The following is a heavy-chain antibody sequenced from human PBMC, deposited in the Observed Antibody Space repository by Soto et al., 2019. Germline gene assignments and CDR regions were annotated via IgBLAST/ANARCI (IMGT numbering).Heavy chain of an antibody. V-gene: IGHV3-48*01. D-gene: IGHD6-13*01. CDR3: ARHLERIAQIGWFDP. Sequence: EVQLVESGGGLVQPGGSLRLSCAASGFTFSSYSMNWVRQAPGKGLEWVSYISSSSSTIYYADSVKRRFTISRDNAKNSLYLQMNSLRAEDTAVYYCARHLERIAQIGWFDPWGQGTLVTVSS. CDR2: ISSSSSTI. J-gene: IGHJ5*02. CDR1: GFTFSSYS.